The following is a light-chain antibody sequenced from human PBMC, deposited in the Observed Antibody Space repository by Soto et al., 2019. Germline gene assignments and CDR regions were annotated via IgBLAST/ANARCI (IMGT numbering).Light chain of an antibody. V-gene: IGKV4-1*01. Sequence: DIVMTQSPDSLAVSVGERATINCKSSQSVLYSSNNKNYLAWYQQKPGQPPKLLIYWASTRESGVPDRFSSSESGTDFTLTNISLQAEDVAVYYCQQYSSTLLTFGGGNTVEIQ. J-gene: IGKJ4*01. CDR3: QQYSSTLLT. CDR2: WAS. CDR1: QSVLYSSNNKNY.